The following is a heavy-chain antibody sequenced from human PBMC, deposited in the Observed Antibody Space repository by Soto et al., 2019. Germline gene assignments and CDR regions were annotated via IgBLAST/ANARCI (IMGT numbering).Heavy chain of an antibody. Sequence: SVKVSCKASGGTFSSYAISWVRQAPGQRLEWMGGIIPIFGTANYAQKFQGRVTITADKSTSTAYMELSSLRSEDTAVYYCARDQDPDIVLMVYARDVYYYGMDVWGQGTTVTVSS. CDR1: GGTFSSYA. D-gene: IGHD2-8*01. CDR3: ARDQDPDIVLMVYARDVYYYGMDV. V-gene: IGHV1-69*06. J-gene: IGHJ6*02. CDR2: IIPIFGTA.